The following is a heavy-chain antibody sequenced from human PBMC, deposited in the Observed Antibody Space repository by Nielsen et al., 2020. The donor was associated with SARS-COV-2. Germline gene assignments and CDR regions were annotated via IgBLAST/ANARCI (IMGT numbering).Heavy chain of an antibody. Sequence: GESLKISCAASGFTFSSYGMHWVRQAPGKGLEWVSVISYDGRYKYYADSMKGRFTISRDNSKNTLYLQINSLRAEDTAVYYCACPDYYGSGVYFDYWGQGTLVTVSS. CDR1: GFTFSSYG. V-gene: IGHV3-30*03. CDR3: ACPDYYGSGVYFDY. D-gene: IGHD3-10*01. J-gene: IGHJ4*02. CDR2: ISYDGRYK.